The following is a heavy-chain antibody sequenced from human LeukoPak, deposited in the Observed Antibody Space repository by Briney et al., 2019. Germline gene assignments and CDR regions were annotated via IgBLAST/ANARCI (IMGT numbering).Heavy chain of an antibody. V-gene: IGHV3-30*02. J-gene: IGHJ4*02. CDR1: KFTFSNYG. D-gene: IGHD4-11*01. CDR3: AKDLRVFSNLLDS. CDR2: IQFDGSNK. Sequence: GGSLRLSCTASKFTFSNYGMHWVRQAPGKGLEWVAFIQFDGSNKNYTDSVKGRFTISRDNSKNTMFLQMGSLRAEDAAVYYCAKDLRVFSNLLDSWGQGTLVTASS.